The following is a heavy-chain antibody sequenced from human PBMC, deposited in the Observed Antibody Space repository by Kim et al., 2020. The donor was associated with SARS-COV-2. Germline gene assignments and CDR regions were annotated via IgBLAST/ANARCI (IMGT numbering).Heavy chain of an antibody. CDR1: GGSFSAYY. J-gene: IGHJ5*02. V-gene: IGHV4-34*01. CDR3: ARGGGRGTLNS. CDR2: INHSGST. Sequence: SETLSLTCAVYGGSFSAYYWNWIRQPPGKGLEWVGEINHSGSTNYNPSLKSRVTISVDTSKNQFSRKLNSVTAADTAVYYCARGGGRGTLNSWGQGTLVTVSS. D-gene: IGHD3-10*01.